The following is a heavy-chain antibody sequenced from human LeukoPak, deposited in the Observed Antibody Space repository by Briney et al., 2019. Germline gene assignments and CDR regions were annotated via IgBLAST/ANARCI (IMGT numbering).Heavy chain of an antibody. J-gene: IGHJ4*02. CDR2: IYYSGST. CDR3: ARQEYRFGELWFDY. D-gene: IGHD3-16*01. Sequence: SETLSLTCTVSGGSISSSSYYWGWIRQPPGKGLEWIGSIYYSGSTYYNPSLKSRVTISVDTSKNQFSLKLSSVTAADTAVYYCARQEYRFGELWFDYWGQGTLVTVSS. V-gene: IGHV4-39*01. CDR1: GGSISSSSYY.